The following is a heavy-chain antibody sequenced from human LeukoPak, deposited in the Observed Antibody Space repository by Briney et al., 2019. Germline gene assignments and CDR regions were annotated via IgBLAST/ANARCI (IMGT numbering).Heavy chain of an antibody. CDR1: GFTFSSYA. CDR3: AREGAVVRGVIITMSAFDI. Sequence: QSGGSLRLSCAASGFTFSSYAMSWVRQAPGKGLEWVSDISGSGGSTYYADSVKGRFTISRDNSKNSLYLQMNSLRAEDTAVYYCAREGAVVRGVIITMSAFDIWGQGTMVTVSS. V-gene: IGHV3-23*01. D-gene: IGHD3-10*01. CDR2: ISGSGGST. J-gene: IGHJ3*02.